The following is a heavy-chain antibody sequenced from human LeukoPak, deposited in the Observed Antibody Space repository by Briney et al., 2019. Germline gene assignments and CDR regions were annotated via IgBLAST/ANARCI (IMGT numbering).Heavy chain of an antibody. V-gene: IGHV4-34*01. D-gene: IGHD2-2*01. CDR1: GGSFSGYY. Sequence: PSETLSLTCAVYGGSFSGYYWSWIRQPPGKGLEWIGEINHSGSTNYNPSLKSRVTISVDTSKNQFSLKLSSVTAADTAVYYCARGRGVRGYCSSTSCPTGFAFDIWGQGTMVTVSS. CDR3: ARGRGVRGYCSSTSCPTGFAFDI. CDR2: INHSGST. J-gene: IGHJ3*02.